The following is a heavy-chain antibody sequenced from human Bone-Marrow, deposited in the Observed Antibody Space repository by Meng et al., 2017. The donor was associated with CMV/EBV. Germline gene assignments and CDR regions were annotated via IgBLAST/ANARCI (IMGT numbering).Heavy chain of an antibody. CDR1: GFTFTSSA. Sequence: SVKVSCKASGFTFTSSAVQWVRQARGQRLEWIGWIVVGSGNTNYAQKFQERVTITRDMSTSTAYMERSSLRSEDTAVYDCARDPAGTYYDFWSGYYGMDVWGQGTTVTVSS. D-gene: IGHD3-3*01. CDR2: IVVGSGNT. CDR3: ARDPAGTYYDFWSGYYGMDV. J-gene: IGHJ6*02. V-gene: IGHV1-58*01.